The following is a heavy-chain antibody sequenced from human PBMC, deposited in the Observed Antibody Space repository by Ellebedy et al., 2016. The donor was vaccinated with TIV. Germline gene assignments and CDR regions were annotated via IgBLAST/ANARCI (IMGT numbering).Heavy chain of an antibody. CDR2: MNPNSGNT. CDR1: GYTFPSYD. V-gene: IGHV1-8*01. D-gene: IGHD1-26*01. J-gene: IGHJ4*02. Sequence: AASVKVSCKASGYTFPSYDINWVRQATGQGLEWLGWMNPNSGNTEYAQKLQGRVTMTRDTSTSTVYMELSSLRSEDTAVYYCARDRGGVGATNGFDYWGQGTLVTVSS. CDR3: ARDRGGVGATNGFDY.